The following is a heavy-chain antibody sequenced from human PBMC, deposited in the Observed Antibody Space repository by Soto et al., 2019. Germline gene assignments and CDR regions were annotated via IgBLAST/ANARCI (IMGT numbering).Heavy chain of an antibody. CDR3: ARLGYCTGTSCYTFDS. Sequence: SVKTSCQGSGYSFTSYWIGGGRQRPGKGVEWRGRINPSDSYTTYSPSFQGHVTISTDKSFSTAYLQWSGLKASDTAMYYCARLGYCTGTSCYTFDSWGQGTLVTVSS. J-gene: IGHJ4*02. V-gene: IGHV5-10-1*01. CDR1: GYSFTSYW. CDR2: INPSDSYT. D-gene: IGHD2-2*02.